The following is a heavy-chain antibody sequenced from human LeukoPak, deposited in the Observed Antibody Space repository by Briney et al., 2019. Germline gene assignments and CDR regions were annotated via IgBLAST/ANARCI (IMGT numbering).Heavy chain of an antibody. CDR2: ISSSGSTI. Sequence: GGSLRLSCAASGFTFSSYSMNWVRQAPGKGLEWVSYISSSGSTIYYADSVKGRFTVSRDNAKNSLYLQMNSLRAEDTAVYYCAELGITMIGGVWGKGTTVTISS. CDR3: AELGITMIGGV. D-gene: IGHD3-10*02. J-gene: IGHJ6*04. CDR1: GFTFSSYS. V-gene: IGHV3-48*04.